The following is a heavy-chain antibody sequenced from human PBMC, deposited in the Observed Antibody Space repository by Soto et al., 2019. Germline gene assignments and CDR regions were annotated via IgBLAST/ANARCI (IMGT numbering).Heavy chain of an antibody. D-gene: IGHD3-10*01. J-gene: IGHJ6*02. CDR3: ARDRKGTGIPPYYYGMDV. CDR2: ISAYNGNT. V-gene: IGHV1-18*01. Sequence: GASVKVSCKASGYTFTSYGISCVRQAPGQGLEWMGWISAYNGNTNYAQKLQGRVTMTTDTSTSTAYMELRSLRSDDTAVYYCARDRKGTGIPPYYYGMDVWGQGTTVTVSS. CDR1: GYTFTSYG.